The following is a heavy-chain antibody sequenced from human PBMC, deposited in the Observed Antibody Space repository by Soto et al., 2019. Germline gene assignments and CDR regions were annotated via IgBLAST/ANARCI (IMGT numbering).Heavy chain of an antibody. V-gene: IGHV1-69*01. CDR2: IIPLFGTA. Sequence: QVQLEQSGGEVKQPGSSVRVSCKTSGGTFSTYAINWVRQAPGQGLEWMGAIIPLFGTADYSQKFQGRVTITADASTSTAYMALSSVRFDETAVYFCARPKGTDSSGYYYFDSWGQGTLVTVSS. J-gene: IGHJ4*02. D-gene: IGHD6-19*01. CDR1: GGTFSTYA. CDR3: ARPKGTDSSGYYYFDS.